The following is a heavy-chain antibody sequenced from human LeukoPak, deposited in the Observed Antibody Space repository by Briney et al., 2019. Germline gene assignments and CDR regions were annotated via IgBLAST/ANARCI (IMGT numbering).Heavy chain of an antibody. CDR3: ARLGVYGSGSYINY. D-gene: IGHD3-10*01. CDR1: GGSISSSSYY. Sequence: PSETLSLTCTVSGGSISSSSYYWGWIRQPPGKGLEWIGSIYYSGSTYYNPSLKSRVTISVGTSKNQFSLKLSSVTAADTAVYYCARLGVYGSGSYINYWGQGTLVTVSS. CDR2: IYYSGST. V-gene: IGHV4-39*01. J-gene: IGHJ4*02.